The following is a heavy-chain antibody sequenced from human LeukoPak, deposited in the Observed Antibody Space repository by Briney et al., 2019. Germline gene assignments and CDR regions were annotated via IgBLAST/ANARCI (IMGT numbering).Heavy chain of an antibody. CDR1: GFSFSDYW. V-gene: IGHV3-74*01. CDR2: IKTDGSDR. J-gene: IGHJ4*02. CDR3: IRDFLTVTTNDY. D-gene: IGHD4-11*01. Sequence: LAGGSLRLSCVVSGFSFSDYWMHWVRKAPGKGLVWVSGIKTDGSDRRYADFVKGRFTISRDNAKNTLFLQMNSLRAEDTAVYYCIRDFLTVTTNDYWGQGTLVTVSS.